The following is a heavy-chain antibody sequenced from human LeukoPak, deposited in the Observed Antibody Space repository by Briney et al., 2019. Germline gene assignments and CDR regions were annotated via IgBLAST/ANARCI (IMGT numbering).Heavy chain of an antibody. J-gene: IGHJ3*02. D-gene: IGHD5-12*01. CDR2: IYSDGST. V-gene: IGHV3-53*01. Sequence: GGSLRLSCAASGLTVSSYYMNWVRQAPGKGLEWVSVIYSDGSTYYADSVKGRFTISRDNSKNTLYLQMNSLRAEDTAVYYRARGSSGYNRDAFDIWGQGTMVTVSS. CDR3: ARGSSGYNRDAFDI. CDR1: GLTVSSYY.